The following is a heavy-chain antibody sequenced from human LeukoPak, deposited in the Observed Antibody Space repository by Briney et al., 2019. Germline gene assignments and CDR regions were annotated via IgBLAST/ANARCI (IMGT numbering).Heavy chain of an antibody. D-gene: IGHD4-17*01. CDR2: IYSSGST. Sequence: SETLSLTCTVSGDSISSYYWSWIRQPAGKGLEFIGRIYSSGSTNYNPSPKSRVTMSVDTSKNQFSLKLYSVTAADTAMFYCARLAYGDYYFDHWGQGTLVTVSS. CDR1: GDSISSYY. CDR3: ARLAYGDYYFDH. V-gene: IGHV4-4*07. J-gene: IGHJ4*02.